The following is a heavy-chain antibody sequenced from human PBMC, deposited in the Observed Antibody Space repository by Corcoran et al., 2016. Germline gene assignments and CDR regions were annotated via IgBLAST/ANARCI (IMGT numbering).Heavy chain of an antibody. J-gene: IGHJ3*02. CDR2: INHSGST. V-gene: IGHV4-34*01. Sequence: QVQLQQWGAGLLKPSETLSLTCAVYGGSFSGYYWSWIRQPPGKGLEWIGEINHSGSTNYNPSLKSRVTISVDTSKNQFSLKLSSVTAADTAVYYCARVGPYCGGDCYSYAFDIWGQGTMVTVSS. D-gene: IGHD2-21*02. CDR3: ARVGPYCGGDCYSYAFDI. CDR1: GGSFSGYY.